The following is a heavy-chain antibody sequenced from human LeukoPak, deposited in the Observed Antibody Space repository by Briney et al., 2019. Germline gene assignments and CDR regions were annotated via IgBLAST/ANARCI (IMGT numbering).Heavy chain of an antibody. J-gene: IGHJ4*02. Sequence: GGSLRLSCAASGFIFSYYWMSGVRQAPGKGLEWVANIKEDGSDKYYVDSVKGRFTISRHNAENSLYLQMNGLRAEDTAVYYCARYDGGVAIDYWGQGTLVTVSS. CDR3: ARYDGGVAIDY. CDR1: GFIFSYYW. V-gene: IGHV3-7*01. CDR2: IKEDGSDK. D-gene: IGHD3-16*01.